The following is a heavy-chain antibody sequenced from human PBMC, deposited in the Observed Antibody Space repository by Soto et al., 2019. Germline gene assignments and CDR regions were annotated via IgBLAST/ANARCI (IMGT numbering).Heavy chain of an antibody. D-gene: IGHD6-19*01. CDR1: GFSFVTYA. Sequence: GGSLRLSCAASGFSFVTYAMGWVRQAPGKGLEWVSVMSNSGDETYYADSVKGRFTISRDNFQNTLNLQLSSLRAEDAAVYYCAKDAARTSGWYYWDFWGQGTLVTVSS. CDR2: MSNSGDET. CDR3: AKDAARTSGWYYWDF. V-gene: IGHV3-23*01. J-gene: IGHJ4*02.